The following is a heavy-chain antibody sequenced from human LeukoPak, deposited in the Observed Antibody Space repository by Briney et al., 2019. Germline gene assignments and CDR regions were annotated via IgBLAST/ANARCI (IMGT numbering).Heavy chain of an antibody. CDR3: ARELYYPVDY. D-gene: IGHD3-10*01. CDR2: ISSSSSTI. J-gene: IGHJ4*02. CDR1: GLTFSSYS. Sequence: GGSLRLSCAASGLTFSSYSMNWVRQAPGKGLEWVSYISSSSSTIYYADSVKGRFTISRDNAKNSLYLQMNSLRAEDTAVYYCARELYYPVDYWGQGTLVTVSS. V-gene: IGHV3-48*01.